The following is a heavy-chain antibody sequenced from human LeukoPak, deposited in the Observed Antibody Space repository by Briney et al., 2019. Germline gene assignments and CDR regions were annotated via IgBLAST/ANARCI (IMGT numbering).Heavy chain of an antibody. CDR3: ARDGITMRILEY. Sequence: GGSLRLSCAASGFTFSSYEMNWVRQAPGKGLEWVSCISSSGSTIYYADSVKGRFTISRDNAKNSLYLQMDSLRAEDTAVYYCARDGITMRILEYWGQGTLVTVSS. V-gene: IGHV3-48*03. CDR2: ISSSGSTI. J-gene: IGHJ4*02. D-gene: IGHD3-10*01. CDR1: GFTFSSYE.